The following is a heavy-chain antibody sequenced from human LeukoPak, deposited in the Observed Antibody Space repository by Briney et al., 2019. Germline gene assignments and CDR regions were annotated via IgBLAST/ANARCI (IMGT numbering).Heavy chain of an antibody. CDR2: IYHTGNT. J-gene: IGHJ6*03. CDR1: GGSITNANW. V-gene: IGHV4-4*02. D-gene: IGHD6-25*01. Sequence: SETLSLTCAVSGGSITNANWWSWVRQSPGKGLEWIGEIYHTGNTNYNPSLNSRVSISLDTSKNQFSLRLTSVTAADTAVYFCARDANGSDLHYYHMDVWGKGTTVTVSS. CDR3: ARDANGSDLHYYHMDV.